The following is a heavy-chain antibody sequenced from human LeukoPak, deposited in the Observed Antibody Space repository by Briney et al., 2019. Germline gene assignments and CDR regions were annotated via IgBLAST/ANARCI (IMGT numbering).Heavy chain of an antibody. Sequence: PSETLSLTCTVSGGSISSHYWSWVRQPPGKGLEWIGYIYYSGSTNYNPSLKSRVTISVDTSKNQFSLKLSSVTAADTAVYYCARGFGYFDYWAQGTLVTVSS. D-gene: IGHD3-10*01. CDR3: ARGFGYFDY. CDR1: GGSISSHY. J-gene: IGHJ4*02. V-gene: IGHV4-59*11. CDR2: IYYSGST.